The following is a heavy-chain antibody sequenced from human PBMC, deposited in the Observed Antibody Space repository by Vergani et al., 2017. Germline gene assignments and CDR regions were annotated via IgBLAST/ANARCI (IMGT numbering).Heavy chain of an antibody. V-gene: IGHV4-59*01. D-gene: IGHD3-9*01. Sequence: QLQESGPGLVKPSETLSLTCTVSGGSISSYYWSWIRQPPGKGLEWIGYIYYSGSTNYNPSLKSRVTISVDTSKNQFSLKLSSVTAADTAVYYCARAPYDILTGYYGHNWFDPWGQGTLVTVSS. J-gene: IGHJ5*02. CDR1: GGSISSYY. CDR3: ARAPYDILTGYYGHNWFDP. CDR2: IYYSGST.